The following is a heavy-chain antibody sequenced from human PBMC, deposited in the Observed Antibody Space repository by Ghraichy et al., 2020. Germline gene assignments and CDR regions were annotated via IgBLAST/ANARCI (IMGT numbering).Heavy chain of an antibody. CDR3: ARDLGSMVNWFDP. CDR1: GFTFSSYG. D-gene: IGHD3-10*01. CDR2: IWSDGSNI. Sequence: GGSLRLSCAASGFTFSSYGMHWVRQAPGKGLEWVAVIWSDGSNIYYADSVKGRFTISRDNSKNTLYLEMNSLRVEDTAVYYCARDLGSMVNWFDPWGQGTLVTVSS. J-gene: IGHJ5*02. V-gene: IGHV3-33*01.